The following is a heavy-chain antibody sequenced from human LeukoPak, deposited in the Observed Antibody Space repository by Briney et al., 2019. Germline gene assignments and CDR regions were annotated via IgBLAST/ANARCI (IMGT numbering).Heavy chain of an antibody. Sequence: ASVKVSCKASGYTFTGYYMHWVRQAPGQGPEWMGWINPNSGGTNYAQKFQGRVTMTRDTSISTAYMELGRLRSDDTAVYYCARSGYNWKLYYYYYMDVWGKGTTVTVSS. CDR3: ARSGYNWKLYYYYYMDV. V-gene: IGHV1-2*02. CDR2: INPNSGGT. J-gene: IGHJ6*03. CDR1: GYTFTGYY. D-gene: IGHD1-20*01.